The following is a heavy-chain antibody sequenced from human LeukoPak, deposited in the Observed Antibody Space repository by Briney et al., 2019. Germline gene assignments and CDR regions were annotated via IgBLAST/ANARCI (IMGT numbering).Heavy chain of an antibody. CDR1: GFTFSSYG. CDR2: IRYDGSKK. J-gene: IGHJ4*02. Sequence: SGGSLRLSCAASGFTFSSYGMHWVRQAPGKGLEWVAFIRYDGSKKYYADSVKGRFTISRDNSKNTLYLQMNSLRAEDTAVYYCAKLDYYGNYWGQGTLVTVSS. CDR3: AKLDYYGNY. V-gene: IGHV3-30*02. D-gene: IGHD3-10*01.